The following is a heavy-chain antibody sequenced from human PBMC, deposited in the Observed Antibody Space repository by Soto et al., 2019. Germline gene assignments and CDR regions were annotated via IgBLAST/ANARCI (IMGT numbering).Heavy chain of an antibody. V-gene: IGHV3-48*03. Sequence: RLSCVGSGFTFSSYEMNWVRQAPGKGLEWVSNIRSSGRSINYADSVKGRFTISRDNAKNSLYLQMNSLRAEDTAVYYCTRVRDSHDYWGQGTLVTVSS. D-gene: IGHD3-22*01. CDR3: TRVRDSHDY. CDR1: GFTFSSYE. CDR2: IRSSGRSI. J-gene: IGHJ4*02.